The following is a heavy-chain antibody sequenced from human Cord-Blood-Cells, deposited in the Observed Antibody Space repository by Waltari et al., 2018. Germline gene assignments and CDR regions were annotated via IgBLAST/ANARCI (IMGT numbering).Heavy chain of an antibody. D-gene: IGHD3-3*01. CDR2: FDPEDGET. V-gene: IGHV1-24*01. CDR3: ATGYYDFWSGFTTNWFDP. J-gene: IGHJ5*02. Sequence: QVQLVQSGAEVKKPGASVKVSCKVSGYTLTDLSMHWLRKAPGKGLEWMGGFDPEDGETIYAQKFQGRVTMTEDTSTDTAYMELSSLRSEDTAVYYCATGYYDFWSGFTTNWFDPWGQGTLVTVSS. CDR1: GYTLTDLS.